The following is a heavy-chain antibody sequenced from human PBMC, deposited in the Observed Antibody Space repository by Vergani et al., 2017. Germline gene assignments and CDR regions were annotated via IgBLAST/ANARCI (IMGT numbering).Heavy chain of an antibody. Sequence: EVQLVPSGAEVKKPRESLKISCKGSGYSFTSYWIAWVRQMPGKGLEWMGVIYPGDTDTRSSPSFQGQVTISADKSISTAYLQWSSLKASDTAMYYCASHEPGYCSGGSWSVGYWGEGTLVTVSS. CDR3: ASHEPGYCSGGSWSVGY. CDR2: IYPGDTDT. CDR1: GYSFTSYW. J-gene: IGHJ4*02. V-gene: IGHV5-51*03. D-gene: IGHD2-15*01.